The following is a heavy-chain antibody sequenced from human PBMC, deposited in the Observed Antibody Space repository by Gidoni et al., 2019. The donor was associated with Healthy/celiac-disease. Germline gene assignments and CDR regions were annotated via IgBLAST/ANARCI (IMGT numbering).Heavy chain of an antibody. J-gene: IGHJ4*02. Sequence: EVQLLESGGGLVQSGGSMRLSCADSGFTFCSYAMSWFRQDPGKGWEWGSAIRGSGGSTYYADSVKGRFTISRDNSKNTLYLQMNSLRAEDTAVYYCAKDQRGGSISGFGYWGQGTLVTVSS. CDR3: AKDQRGGSISGFGY. D-gene: IGHD3-10*01. CDR1: GFTFCSYA. V-gene: IGHV3-23*01. CDR2: IRGSGGST.